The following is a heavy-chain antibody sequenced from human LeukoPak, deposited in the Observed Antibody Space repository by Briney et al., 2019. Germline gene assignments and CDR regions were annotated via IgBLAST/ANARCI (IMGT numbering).Heavy chain of an antibody. V-gene: IGHV3-23*01. CDR3: AKDRGEQQLDQFDY. D-gene: IGHD6-13*01. CDR1: GFTFDDFG. Sequence: GGSLRLSCAASGFTFDDFGMSWVRQAPGKGLEWVSAISGSGGSTYYADSVKGRFTISRDNSKNTLYLQMNSLRAEDTAVYYCAKDRGEQQLDQFDYWGQGTLVTVSS. CDR2: ISGSGGST. J-gene: IGHJ4*02.